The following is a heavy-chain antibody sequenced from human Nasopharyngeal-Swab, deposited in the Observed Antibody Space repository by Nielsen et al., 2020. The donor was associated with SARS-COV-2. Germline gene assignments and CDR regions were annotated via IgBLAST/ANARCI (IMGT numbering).Heavy chain of an antibody. CDR2: IYSSGNA. Sequence: LRLSCTVSGGSISSGGYFWSWVRRPAGKGLEWIGRIYSSGNANYNPSLKSRVIMSLDTSINQFSLKLSSVIAADTAVYYCTRDVNGYGDILTGFYRDYYYYMDVWGQGTPVTVSS. J-gene: IGHJ6*02. V-gene: IGHV4-61*02. CDR1: GGSISSGGYF. D-gene: IGHD3-9*01. CDR3: TRDVNGYGDILTGFYRDYYYYMDV.